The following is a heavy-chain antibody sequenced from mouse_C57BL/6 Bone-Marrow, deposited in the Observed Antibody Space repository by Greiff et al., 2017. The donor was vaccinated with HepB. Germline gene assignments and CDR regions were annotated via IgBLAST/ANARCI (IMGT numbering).Heavy chain of an antibody. V-gene: IGHV5-9-1*02. Sequence: EVQLVESGEGLVKPGGSLKLSCAASGFTFSSYAMSWVRQTPEKRLEWVAYISSGGDYIYYADTVKGRFTISRDNARNTLYLQMSSLKSEDTAMYYCTRDYYGHWYIDVWGTGTTVTVSS. D-gene: IGHD1-1*01. CDR3: TRDYYGHWYIDV. J-gene: IGHJ1*03. CDR2: ISSGGDYI. CDR1: GFTFSSYA.